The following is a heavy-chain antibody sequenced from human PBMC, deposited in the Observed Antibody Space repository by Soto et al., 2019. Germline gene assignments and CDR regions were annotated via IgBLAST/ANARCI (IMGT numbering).Heavy chain of an antibody. D-gene: IGHD2-2*01. CDR1: GFTFSNYA. CDR3: ASRYCSSTSCSYFHY. J-gene: IGHJ4*02. Sequence: EVQLVESGGGLVQPGGSLRLSCAASGFTFSNYAMHWVRQAPGKGLEYVSAISSDGGSKYYANSVKGRFTISRDNSKNTLYLQMGSLRAEDMAIYYCASRYCSSTSCSYFHYWGQGTLVTVSS. CDR2: ISSDGGSK. V-gene: IGHV3-64*01.